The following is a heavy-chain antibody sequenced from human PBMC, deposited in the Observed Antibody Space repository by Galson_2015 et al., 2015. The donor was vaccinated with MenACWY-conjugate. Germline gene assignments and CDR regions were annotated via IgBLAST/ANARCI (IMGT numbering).Heavy chain of an antibody. CDR3: ASSTYSDFWSGYFHYYGMDV. Sequence: SLRLSCAASGFTFSSYSMNWVRQAPGKGLEWVSSISSSSSYIYYADSVKGRLTISRDNAKNSLYLQMNSLRAEDTAVYYCASSTYSDFWSGYFHYYGMDVCGQGTTVTVSS. V-gene: IGHV3-21*01. D-gene: IGHD3-3*01. CDR2: ISSSSSYI. J-gene: IGHJ6*02. CDR1: GFTFSSYS.